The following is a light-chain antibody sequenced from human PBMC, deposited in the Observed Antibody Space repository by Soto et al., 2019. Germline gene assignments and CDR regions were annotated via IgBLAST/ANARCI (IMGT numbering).Light chain of an antibody. CDR2: RAS. CDR1: QSVSSN. CDR3: QQYNNWWT. V-gene: IGKV3-15*01. Sequence: VMTQSPATLSVSPGERATLSCRASQSVSSNLAWYQQKPGQAPRLLIYRASTRATGIPARFSGSGSGTEFTLTISSLQSEDFAVYYCQQYNNWWTFGQGTKVEIK. J-gene: IGKJ1*01.